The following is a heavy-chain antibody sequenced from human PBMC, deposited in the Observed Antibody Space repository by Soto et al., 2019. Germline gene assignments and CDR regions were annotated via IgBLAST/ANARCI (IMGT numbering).Heavy chain of an antibody. Sequence: QVQLQESGPGLVKPSQTLSLTCTVSGGSISSGGYYWSWIRQHPGKGLEWIGYIYYSGSTYYNPSLKSRVTISVDTSKNQFSLQLSSVTAADTAVYYCARDRCSGGSCYYYFGLDVWGQGTTVTVSS. V-gene: IGHV4-31*03. CDR2: IYYSGST. J-gene: IGHJ6*02. CDR3: ARDRCSGGSCYYYFGLDV. D-gene: IGHD2-15*01. CDR1: GGSISSGGYY.